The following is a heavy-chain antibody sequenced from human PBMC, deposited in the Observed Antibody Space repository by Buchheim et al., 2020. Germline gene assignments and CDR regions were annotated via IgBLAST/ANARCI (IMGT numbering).Heavy chain of an antibody. CDR1: GGSISSGSYY. Sequence: QVQLQESGPGLVKPSQTLSLTCTVSGGSISSGSYYWSWIRQPAGKGLEWLGRIYTSGRTNYNPSLKSRVTISVDTSKNQFSLKLSSVTAADTAVYYCARGGSIVVVPAAMDWFDPWGQGTL. CDR2: IYTSGRT. D-gene: IGHD2-2*01. V-gene: IGHV4-61*02. CDR3: ARGGSIVVVPAAMDWFDP. J-gene: IGHJ5*02.